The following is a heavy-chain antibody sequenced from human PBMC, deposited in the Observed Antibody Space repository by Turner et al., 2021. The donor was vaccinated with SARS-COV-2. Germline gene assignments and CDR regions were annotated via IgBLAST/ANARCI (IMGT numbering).Heavy chain of an antibody. CDR2: FDTEDGET. CDR3: ATAPPYCPNGVCTNGFDP. J-gene: IGHJ5*02. V-gene: IGHV1-24*01. D-gene: IGHD2-8*01. Sequence: QVRLVQSGAEVQTPGASVKVSCTVSGYTLTELSMHWVRQAPGKGLEWMGGFDTEDGETSYAKKFKGRVTMTEDKSTDTAYMELSSLRSEDTAVYYCATAPPYCPNGVCTNGFDPWGQGTLVTVSS. CDR1: GYTLTELS.